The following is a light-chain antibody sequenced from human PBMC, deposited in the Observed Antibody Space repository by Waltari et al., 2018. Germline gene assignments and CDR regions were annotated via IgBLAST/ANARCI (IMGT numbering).Light chain of an antibody. CDR3: HQYANSPLT. Sequence: EIVLTQSPGTLSLSPGERATLLCRASQRVSSSYLAWYQQNPGQAPRLLIYGASSRATGIPDRFSGGGSGTDFTLTISRLEPEEFAMYYCHQYANSPLTFGGGTKVEIK. J-gene: IGKJ4*01. V-gene: IGKV3-20*01. CDR2: GAS. CDR1: QRVSSSY.